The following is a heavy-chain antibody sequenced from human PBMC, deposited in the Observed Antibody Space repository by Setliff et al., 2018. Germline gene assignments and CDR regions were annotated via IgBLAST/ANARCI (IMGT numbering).Heavy chain of an antibody. Sequence: PSETLSLTCTVSGGSISSSSYYWGWIRQPPGKGLEWIGSIHYSGSTYYNPSLKSRVTISIDTSKNQFSLKLSSVTAADTAVYYCARGGDSGSYFLANHDAFDIWGQGTMVTLSS. CDR1: GGSISSSSYY. V-gene: IGHV4-39*07. CDR3: ARGGDSGSYFLANHDAFDI. CDR2: IHYSGST. D-gene: IGHD1-26*01. J-gene: IGHJ3*02.